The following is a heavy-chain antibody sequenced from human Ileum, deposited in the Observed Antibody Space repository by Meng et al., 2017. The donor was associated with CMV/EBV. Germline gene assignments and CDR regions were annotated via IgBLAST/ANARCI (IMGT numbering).Heavy chain of an antibody. CDR3: SRSESSGWYTTLFDP. D-gene: IGHD6-19*01. Sequence: IVSSSSAAWSWLRQSGSRGLEGLGRTYYRSKWYNDYAVSVKSRITINPYTSKNQFSLQLNSVTPEATAVYFCSRSESSGWYTTLFDPWGQGTLVTVSS. CDR2: TYYRSKWYN. CDR1: IVSSSSAA. V-gene: IGHV6-1*01. J-gene: IGHJ5*02.